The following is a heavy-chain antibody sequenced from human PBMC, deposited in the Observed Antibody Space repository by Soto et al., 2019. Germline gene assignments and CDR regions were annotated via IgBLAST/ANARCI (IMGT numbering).Heavy chain of an antibody. CDR3: ARGVYGAYWDY. CDR2: VESSGRT. V-gene: IGHV4-61*08. J-gene: IGHJ4*02. Sequence: SETLSLTCTVSGDSMTKNYRGWSMTNYYYWSWIRQTPGKGLEWIGYVESSGRTEYKPSLASRVTLSLDSSQNQFSLPLRSVTTADRALYFGARGVYGAYWDYWGQGIPVTVSS. D-gene: IGHD3-10*01. CDR1: GDSMTKNYRGWSMTNYYY.